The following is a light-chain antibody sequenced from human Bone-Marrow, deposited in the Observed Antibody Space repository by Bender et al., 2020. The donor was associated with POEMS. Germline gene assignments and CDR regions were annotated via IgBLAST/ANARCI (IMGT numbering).Light chain of an antibody. V-gene: IGLV2-14*01. CDR3: NSLTTSNTRV. Sequence: QSALTQPASMSASPGQSITISCTGANNLVSWYQQHPGKAPKLLIYEVRNRPSGVSHRFSGSKSGNMASLTISGLQAEDEAVYYCNSLTTSNTRVFGTGTTVTVL. CDR2: EVR. CDR1: NNL. J-gene: IGLJ1*01.